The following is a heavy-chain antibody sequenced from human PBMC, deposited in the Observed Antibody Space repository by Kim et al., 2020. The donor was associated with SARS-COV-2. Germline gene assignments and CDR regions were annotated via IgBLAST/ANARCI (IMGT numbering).Heavy chain of an antibody. CDR2: IYYSGST. CDR3: ARAVLRYSATPGY. Sequence: SETLSLTCTVSGGSISSGGYYWSWIRQHPGKGLEWIGYIYYSGSTYYNPSLKSRVTISVDTSKNQFSLKLSSVTAADTAVYYCARAVLRYSATPGYWGQGTLVTVSS. D-gene: IGHD3-9*01. J-gene: IGHJ4*02. CDR1: GGSISSGGYY. V-gene: IGHV4-31*03.